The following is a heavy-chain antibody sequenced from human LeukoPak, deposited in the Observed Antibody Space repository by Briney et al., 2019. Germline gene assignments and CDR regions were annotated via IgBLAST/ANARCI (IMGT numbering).Heavy chain of an antibody. J-gene: IGHJ4*02. CDR3: AKDPWGGAVAGTVFDD. D-gene: IGHD6-19*01. CDR2: ISGSGGST. V-gene: IGHV3-23*01. CDR1: GFTFSDYY. Sequence: PGGSLRLSCAASGFTFSDYYMSWIRQAPGKGLEWVSGISGSGGSTKYADSVKGRFTISRDNSKNTLYLQMNTVRAEDTAVYYCAKDPWGGAVAGTVFDDWGQGTLVTVSS.